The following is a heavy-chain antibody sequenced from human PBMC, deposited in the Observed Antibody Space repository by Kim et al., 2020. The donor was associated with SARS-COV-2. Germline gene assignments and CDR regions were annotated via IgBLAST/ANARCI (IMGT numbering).Heavy chain of an antibody. V-gene: IGHV1-69*13. CDR1: GGTLSSSG. D-gene: IGHD3-10*01. J-gene: IGHJ4*02. Sequence: SVKVSCKASGGTLSSSGITWVRQAPGQGLEGMGGILPTIGTGNYAQKFQGRVTITADESTRTSYLELRSLTSEDTAVYYCAASVYYYFDYWGQGTLVTVSS. CDR2: ILPTIGTG. CDR3: AASVYYYFDY.